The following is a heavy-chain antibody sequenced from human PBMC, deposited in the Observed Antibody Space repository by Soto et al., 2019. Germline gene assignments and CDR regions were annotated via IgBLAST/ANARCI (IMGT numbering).Heavy chain of an antibody. CDR3: ARGHYRSGWFDC. CDR2: ISSSGGIK. Sequence: EVQLVESGGGLVQPGGSLRLSCAASDFVFSNYEMSWVRQAPGKGLESIAYISSSGGIKYYADSVKGRFTILRDNSKNSLYLQMNSQKAEDTALYFCARGHYRSGWFDCWGQGTLVTVSS. CDR1: DFVFSNYE. J-gene: IGHJ4*02. V-gene: IGHV3-48*03. D-gene: IGHD6-19*01.